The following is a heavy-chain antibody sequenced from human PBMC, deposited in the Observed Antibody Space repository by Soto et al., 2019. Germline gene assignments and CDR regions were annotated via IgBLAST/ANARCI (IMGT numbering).Heavy chain of an antibody. CDR2: ISSSGGST. V-gene: IGHV3-23*01. J-gene: IGHJ4*02. CDR3: AKAQGGSYFDY. Sequence: GGSLRLSCAASGFTFSSNAMSWVRQAPGKGLEWVSGISSSGGSTYYADSVKGRFTISRDNSKNMLYLQMNKLRAEDTAVYYSAKAQGGSYFDYCGQGTLVTVSS. CDR1: GFTFSSNA. D-gene: IGHD1-1*01.